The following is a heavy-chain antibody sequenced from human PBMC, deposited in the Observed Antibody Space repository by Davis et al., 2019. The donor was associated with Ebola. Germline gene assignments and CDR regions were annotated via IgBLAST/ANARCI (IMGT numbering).Heavy chain of an antibody. CDR3: ARGDRITSFQH. D-gene: IGHD3-3*01. Sequence: GESLKISCAASGFTFSSYSMNWVRQAPGKGLEWVSSISSSSSYIYYADSVKGRFTISRDNAKNSLYLQMNSLRAEDTAVYYCARGDRITSFQHWGQGTLVTVSS. CDR1: GFTFSSYS. CDR2: ISSSSSYI. V-gene: IGHV3-21*01. J-gene: IGHJ1*01.